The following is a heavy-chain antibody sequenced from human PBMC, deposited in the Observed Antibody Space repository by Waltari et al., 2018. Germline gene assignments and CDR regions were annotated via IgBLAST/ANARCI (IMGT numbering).Heavy chain of an antibody. V-gene: IGHV3-49*04. J-gene: IGHJ4*02. Sequence: EVQLVESGGGLVQPGRSLRPSCIPSGFTFGAYAMSWVRQAPGKGLEWVGFIRSKPYGGTTEYAASVKGRFTISRDDSESIAYLQMNSLKTEDTAVYYCTRVNGYSRILDYWGQGTLVTVSS. CDR3: TRVNGYSRILDY. CDR1: GFTFGAYA. D-gene: IGHD4-4*01. CDR2: IRSKPYGGTT.